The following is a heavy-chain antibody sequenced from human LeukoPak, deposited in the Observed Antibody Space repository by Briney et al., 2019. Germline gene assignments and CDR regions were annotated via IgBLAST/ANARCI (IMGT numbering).Heavy chain of an antibody. CDR3: ARVNYGFWSGYYRVLDY. V-gene: IGHV4-34*01. J-gene: IGHJ4*02. CDR1: GGSFSGYY. Sequence: PSETLSLTCAVYGGSFSGYYWSWIRQPPGKGLEWIGEINHSGSTNYNPSLKSRVTISVDTSKNQFSLKLSSVTAADTAVYYCARVNYGFWSGYYRVLDYWGQGTLVTVSS. D-gene: IGHD3-3*01. CDR2: INHSGST.